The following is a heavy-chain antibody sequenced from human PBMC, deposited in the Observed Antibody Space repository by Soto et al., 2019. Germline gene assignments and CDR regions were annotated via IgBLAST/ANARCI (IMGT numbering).Heavy chain of an antibody. CDR2: IYGGDSYT. D-gene: IGHD6-19*01. Sequence: GESLKISCEASGYTFTNHWIAWVRQIPGKGLEWMGIIYGGDSYTRYSPSFQGLVTMSADKSISTAYLQWSSLKASDTAMYYCARLGSGWYPNWFDPWGHGTMVTFSS. V-gene: IGHV5-51*01. J-gene: IGHJ5*02. CDR1: GYTFTNHW. CDR3: ARLGSGWYPNWFDP.